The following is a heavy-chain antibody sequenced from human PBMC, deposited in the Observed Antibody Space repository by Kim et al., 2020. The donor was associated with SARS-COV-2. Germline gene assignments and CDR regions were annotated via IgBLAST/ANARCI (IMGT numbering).Heavy chain of an antibody. J-gene: IGHJ6*02. CDR2: ISSDSSYT. CDR1: GFTIGDSY. Sequence: GGSLRLSCAASGFTIGDSYMSWIRQAPGKGLEWVSYISSDSSYTNYADSVKGRFTISRDNAKNSLYLQMNRLRAEDTAVYFCARDRGSYCSSPSCYGAHFYYGVDVWGQGTTVTVSS. D-gene: IGHD2-2*01. V-gene: IGHV3-11*06. CDR3: ARDRGSYCSSPSCYGAHFYYGVDV.